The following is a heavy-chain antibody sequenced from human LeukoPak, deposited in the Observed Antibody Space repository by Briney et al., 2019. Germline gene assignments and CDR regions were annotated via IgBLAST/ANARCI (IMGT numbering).Heavy chain of an antibody. J-gene: IGHJ4*02. CDR1: GFTFSSYA. CDR2: ISGSGGST. CDR3: AKIRWTRGSGMGKYFDY. Sequence: GGSPRLSCAASGFTFSSYAMSWVRQAPGKGLEWVSAISGSGGSTYYADSVKGRFTISRDNSKNTLYLQMNSLRAEDTAVYYCAKIRWTRGSGMGKYFDYWGQGTLVTVSS. V-gene: IGHV3-23*01. D-gene: IGHD3-10*01.